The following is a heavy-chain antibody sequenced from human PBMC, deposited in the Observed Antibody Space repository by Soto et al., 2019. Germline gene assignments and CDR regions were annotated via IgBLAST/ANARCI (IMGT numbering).Heavy chain of an antibody. CDR1: GYTFTSFG. Sequence: QVQLVQSGAEVKKPGASVKVSCKASGYTFTSFGISWVRQAPGQGLEWMGWISTYNGNTNYAQKLQGRVTMTTDTCTSTAYMELRSLRSDDTAVYYCGREYCSGGSCYSPDYWGQGTLVTVSS. CDR2: ISTYNGNT. D-gene: IGHD2-15*01. V-gene: IGHV1-18*01. J-gene: IGHJ4*02. CDR3: GREYCSGGSCYSPDY.